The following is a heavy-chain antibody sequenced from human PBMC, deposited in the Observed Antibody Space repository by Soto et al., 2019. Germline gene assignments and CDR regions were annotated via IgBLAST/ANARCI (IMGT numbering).Heavy chain of an antibody. V-gene: IGHV4-34*01. J-gene: IGHJ4*02. Sequence: SETLSLTCAVYGGSFSGYYWSWIRQPPGKGLEWIGEINHSGSTNYNPSLKSRVTISVDTSKNQFSLKLSSVTAADTAVYYCARAEQALGLRSTFTYYFDYWGQGTLVTVSS. CDR1: GGSFSGYY. D-gene: IGHD6-13*01. CDR2: INHSGST. CDR3: ARAEQALGLRSTFTYYFDY.